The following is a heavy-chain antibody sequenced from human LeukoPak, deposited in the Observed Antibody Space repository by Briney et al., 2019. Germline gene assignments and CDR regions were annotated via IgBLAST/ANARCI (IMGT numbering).Heavy chain of an antibody. J-gene: IGHJ6*02. CDR2: IRYDGSNK. D-gene: IGHD3-3*01. V-gene: IGHV3-30*02. CDR3: AKLGVPSKSQYYGMDV. CDR1: GFTFSSYG. Sequence: GGSLRLSCAASGFTFSSYGMHWVRQAPSKGLEWVAFIRYDGSNKYYADSVKGRFTISRDNSKNTLYLQMNSLRAEDTAVYYCAKLGVPSKSQYYGMDVWGQGTTVTVSS.